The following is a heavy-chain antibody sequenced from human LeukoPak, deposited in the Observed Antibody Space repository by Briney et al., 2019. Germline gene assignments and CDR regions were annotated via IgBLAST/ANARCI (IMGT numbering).Heavy chain of an antibody. Sequence: SGGSLRLSCAAAGFTFSSYGMHWVRQAPGKGLEWVAVIWYDGSNKYYADSVKGRFTTSRDNSKNTLYLQMNSLRAEDTAVYYCARDQRGYSYGNFDYWGQGTLVTVSS. V-gene: IGHV3-33*01. CDR2: IWYDGSNK. D-gene: IGHD5-18*01. J-gene: IGHJ4*02. CDR1: GFTFSSYG. CDR3: ARDQRGYSYGNFDY.